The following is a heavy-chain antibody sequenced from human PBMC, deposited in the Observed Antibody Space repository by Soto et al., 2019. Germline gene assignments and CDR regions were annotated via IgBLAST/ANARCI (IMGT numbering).Heavy chain of an antibody. CDR3: ARASEEGYFDY. CDR1: GFTFTNYT. CDR2: INAGNGNT. J-gene: IGHJ4*02. V-gene: IGHV1-3*01. Sequence: ASVRVSCKLSGFTFTNYTLQHLRQARAKNLAKKGWINAGNGNTKYSQKFQGRVTITRDTSASTAYMELSSLRSVDTAVYYCARASEEGYFDYWGQGTLVTVSS.